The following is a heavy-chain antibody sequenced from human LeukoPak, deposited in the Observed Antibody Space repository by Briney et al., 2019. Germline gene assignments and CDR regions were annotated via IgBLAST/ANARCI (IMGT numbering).Heavy chain of an antibody. Sequence: ASVKVSCKASGYTFTGYYMHWVRQAPGQGLEWMGWINPNSGGTNYAQKFQGRVTMTRDTSISTAYMELSRLRSDDTAVYYCARDWFRSSSGYYYDWVDPCGQGTLVTVSS. J-gene: IGHJ5*02. V-gene: IGHV1-2*02. CDR3: ARDWFRSSSGYYYDWVDP. D-gene: IGHD3-22*01. CDR2: INPNSGGT. CDR1: GYTFTGYY.